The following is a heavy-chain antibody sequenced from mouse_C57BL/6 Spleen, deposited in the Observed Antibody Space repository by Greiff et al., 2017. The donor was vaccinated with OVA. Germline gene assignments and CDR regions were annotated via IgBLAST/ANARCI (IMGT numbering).Heavy chain of an antibody. CDR3: ARDPNYYGSSSRYFDV. V-gene: IGHV3-6*01. D-gene: IGHD1-1*01. CDR1: GYSITSGYY. J-gene: IGHJ1*03. Sequence: EVQLQQSGPGLVKPSQSLSLTCSVTGYSITSGYYWNWIRQFPGNKLEWMGYISYDGSNNYNPSLKNRISITRDTSKNQFFLKLNSVTTEDTATYYCARDPNYYGSSSRYFDVWGTGTTVTVSS. CDR2: ISYDGSN.